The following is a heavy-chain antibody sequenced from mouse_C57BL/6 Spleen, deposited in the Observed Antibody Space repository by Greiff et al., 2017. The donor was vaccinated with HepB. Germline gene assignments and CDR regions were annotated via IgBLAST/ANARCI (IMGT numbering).Heavy chain of an antibody. D-gene: IGHD1-1*01. CDR3: ARRTTVVAGDFDY. V-gene: IGHV1-54*01. CDR1: GYAFTNYL. J-gene: IGHJ2*01. Sequence: QVQLQQSGAELVRPGTSVKVSCKASGYAFTNYLIEWVKQRPGQGLEWIGVINPGSGGTNYNEKFKGKATLTADKSSSTAYMQLSSLTSEDSAVYFCARRTTVVAGDFDYWGQGTTLTVSS. CDR2: INPGSGGT.